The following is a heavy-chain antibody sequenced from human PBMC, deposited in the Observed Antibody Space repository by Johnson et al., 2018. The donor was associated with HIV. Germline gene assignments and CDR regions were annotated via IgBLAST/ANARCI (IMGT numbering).Heavy chain of an antibody. Sequence: QVQLVESGGGVVQPGRSLRLSCAASGFTFSSHPMHWVRQAPGKGLAWVAVISYDGSNKYYADSVKGQFTISRDNSKNPLYLQMNSLRAEDTGVYYCARDRRIQLWSQTGGAAYDIWGQGTMVTVSS. CDR3: ARDRRIQLWSQTGGAAYDI. J-gene: IGHJ3*02. V-gene: IGHV3-30*04. CDR1: GFTFSSHP. D-gene: IGHD5-18*01. CDR2: ISYDGSNK.